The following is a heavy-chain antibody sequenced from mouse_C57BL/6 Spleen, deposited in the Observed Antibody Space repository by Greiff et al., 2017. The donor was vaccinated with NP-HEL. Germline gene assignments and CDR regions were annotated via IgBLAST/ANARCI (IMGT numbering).Heavy chain of an antibody. Sequence: VQLQQSGAELVRPGASVKLSCKASGYTFTDYYINWVKQRPGQGLEWIARIYPGSGNTYYNEKFKGKATLTAEKSSSTAYMQLSSLTSEDSAVYFCARIGSSGYDYFDYWGQGTTLTVSS. CDR2: IYPGSGNT. D-gene: IGHD3-2*02. CDR3: ARIGSSGYDYFDY. V-gene: IGHV1-76*01. CDR1: GYTFTDYY. J-gene: IGHJ2*01.